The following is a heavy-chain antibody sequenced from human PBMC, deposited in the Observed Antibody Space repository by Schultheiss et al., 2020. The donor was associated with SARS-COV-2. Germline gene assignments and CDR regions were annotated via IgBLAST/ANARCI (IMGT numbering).Heavy chain of an antibody. CDR3: AKEDYYYYMDV. CDR1: GFTFSSYA. Sequence: GGSLRLSCAASGFTFSSYAMSWVRQAPGKGLEWVANIKQDGSEKYYVDSVKGRFTISRDNAKNSLYLQMNSLRAEDTALYYCAKEDYYYYMDVWGKGTTVTVSS. V-gene: IGHV3-7*03. J-gene: IGHJ6*03. CDR2: IKQDGSEK.